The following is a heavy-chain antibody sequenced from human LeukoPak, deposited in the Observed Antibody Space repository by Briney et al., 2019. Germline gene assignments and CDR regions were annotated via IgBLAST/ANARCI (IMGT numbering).Heavy chain of an antibody. CDR1: GTTFSRYW. CDR2: IMQDGGEK. CDR3: ARDGRPLDY. Sequence: GGSLRLSCVDSGTTFSRYWMSWVRQAPGKGLEWVANIMQDGGEKYYVDSVKGRFTISRDNAKNSLYLQMNSLRVEDTAVYYCARDGRPLDYWGQGTLVTVSS. J-gene: IGHJ4*02. V-gene: IGHV3-7*03.